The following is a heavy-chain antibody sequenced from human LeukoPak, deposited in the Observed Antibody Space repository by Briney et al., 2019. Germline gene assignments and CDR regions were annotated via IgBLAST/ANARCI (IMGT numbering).Heavy chain of an antibody. V-gene: IGHV4-30-2*01. CDR3: ATIPLDTDAFDI. Sequence: SETLSLTCAVSGGSISSGGYSWSWIRQPPGKGLEWIGYIYHSGSTYYNPSLKSRVTISVDRSKNQFSLKLSSVTAADTAVYYCATIPLDTDAFDIWGQGTMVTVSS. CDR2: IYHSGST. CDR1: GGSISSGGYS. J-gene: IGHJ3*02. D-gene: IGHD2-21*01.